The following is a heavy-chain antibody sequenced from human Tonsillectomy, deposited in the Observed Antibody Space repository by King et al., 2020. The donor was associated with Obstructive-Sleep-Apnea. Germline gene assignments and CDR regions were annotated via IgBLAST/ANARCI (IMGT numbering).Heavy chain of an antibody. CDR3: ARIRGCFFFDY. D-gene: IGHD3-10*01. V-gene: IGHV3-7*03. Sequence: VQLVESGGGLVQPGGSLRLSCVAPGFMFRNYWMSWVRQAPGKGLEWVANIYHDGSERQYVDSVKGRLTVSRDNAKNLVYLQLSSLRAEDTAVYYCARIRGCFFFDYWGQGTPVTVSS. CDR1: GFMFRNYW. J-gene: IGHJ4*02. CDR2: IYHDGSER.